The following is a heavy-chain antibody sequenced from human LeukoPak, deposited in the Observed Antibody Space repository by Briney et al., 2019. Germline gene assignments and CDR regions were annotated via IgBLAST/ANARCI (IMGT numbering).Heavy chain of an antibody. V-gene: IGHV3-66*01. Sequence: PGGSLRLSCAASGFTVSSNYMSWVRQAPGKGLEWVSVIYSGGSTYYADSVKGRFTISRDKSKNTLYLQMNSLRAEDTAVYYCASLDSGSHSHHDYWGQGTLVTVSS. CDR3: ASLDSGSHSHHDY. D-gene: IGHD1-26*01. CDR2: IYSGGST. J-gene: IGHJ4*02. CDR1: GFTVSSNY.